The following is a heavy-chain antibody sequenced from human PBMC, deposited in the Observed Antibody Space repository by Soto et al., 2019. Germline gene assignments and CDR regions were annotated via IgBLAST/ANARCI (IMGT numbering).Heavy chain of an antibody. V-gene: IGHV1-69*13. CDR3: ARGPDYYYDSSGYYWHNTYYYGMDV. CDR1: GGTFSSYA. CDR2: IIPIFGTA. J-gene: IGHJ6*02. D-gene: IGHD3-22*01. Sequence: ASVKVSCKASGGTFSSYAISWVRQAPGQGLEWMGGIIPIFGTANYAQKFQGRVTITGDESTSTAYMELSSLRSEDTAVYYCARGPDYYYDSSGYYWHNTYYYGMDVWGQGTTVTVSS.